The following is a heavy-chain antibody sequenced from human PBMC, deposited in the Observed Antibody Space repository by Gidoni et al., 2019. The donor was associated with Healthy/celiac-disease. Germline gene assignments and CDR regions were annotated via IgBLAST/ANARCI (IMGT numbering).Heavy chain of an antibody. Sequence: EVQLVESGGGLVQPGGSLSLSCAASGFTFSTYAMSWVRQAPGKGLEWVSAISGSGGSTDYADSVKGRFTISRDNSKNTLYLQMNSLRAEDTAVYYCAKDPHTWVLLTYYFDYWGQGTLVTVSS. CDR1: GFTFSTYA. J-gene: IGHJ4*02. V-gene: IGHV3-23*04. CDR2: ISGSGGST. D-gene: IGHD3-10*01. CDR3: AKDPHTWVLLTYYFDY.